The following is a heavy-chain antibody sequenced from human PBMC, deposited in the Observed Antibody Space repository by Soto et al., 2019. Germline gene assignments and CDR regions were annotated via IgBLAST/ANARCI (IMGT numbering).Heavy chain of an antibody. V-gene: IGHV3-48*02. D-gene: IGHD3-10*01. CDR3: ARGSGSYYQVDY. CDR2: ISNSGSTI. J-gene: IGHJ4*02. Sequence: SGGSLRLSCAASGFTFNTYAMNWVRQAPGKGLEWLSYISNSGSTIHYADSVKGRFTISRDNAKNSLYLQMNGLRDEDTALYYCARGSGSYYQVDYWGQGTLVTVSS. CDR1: GFTFNTYA.